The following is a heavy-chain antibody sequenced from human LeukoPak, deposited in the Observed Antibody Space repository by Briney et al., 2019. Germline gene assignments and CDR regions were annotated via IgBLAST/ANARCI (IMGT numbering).Heavy chain of an antibody. J-gene: IGHJ4*02. CDR2: INSDGSTT. Sequence: PGGSLRLSCAASGVTFSSYWMHWVRQAPGKGLVWVSRINSDGSTTNYADSVKGRFTISRDNAKNTLYLQMNSLRADDTAVYYCARSRWLDAFDYWGQGTLVTVSS. CDR1: GVTFSSYW. V-gene: IGHV3-74*01. CDR3: ARSRWLDAFDY. D-gene: IGHD6-19*01.